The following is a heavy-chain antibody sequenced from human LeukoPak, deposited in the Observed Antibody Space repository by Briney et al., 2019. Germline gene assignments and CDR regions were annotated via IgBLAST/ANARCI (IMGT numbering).Heavy chain of an antibody. V-gene: IGHV4-34*01. CDR2: INHSGST. D-gene: IGHD3-9*01. Sequence: SETLSLTCAVYGGSFSGYYWSWIRQPPGKGLEWIGEINHSGSTNYNPSLKSRVTISVDTSKNQFSLKLSSVTAADTAVYYCARAPRLRYFDRNWYFDLWGRGNLVTVSS. CDR1: GGSFSGYY. J-gene: IGHJ2*01. CDR3: ARAPRLRYFDRNWYFDL.